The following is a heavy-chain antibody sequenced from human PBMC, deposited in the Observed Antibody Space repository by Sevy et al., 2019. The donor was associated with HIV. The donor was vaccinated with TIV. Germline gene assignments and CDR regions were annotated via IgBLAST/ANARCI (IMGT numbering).Heavy chain of an antibody. CDR1: GGTFSSYA. D-gene: IGHD6-13*01. V-gene: IGHV1-69*13. J-gene: IGHJ6*02. CDR2: IIPIFGTA. CDR3: ARGRVAAGDYYYYGMDV. Sequence: VKVSCKASGGTFSSYAISWVRQAPRQGLEWTGGIIPIFGTANYAQKFQGRVTITADESTSTAYMELSSLRSEDTAVYYCARGRVAAGDYYYYGMDVWGQGTTVTVSS.